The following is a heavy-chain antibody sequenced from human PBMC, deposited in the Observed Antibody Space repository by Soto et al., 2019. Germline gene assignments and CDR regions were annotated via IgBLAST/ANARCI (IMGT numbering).Heavy chain of an antibody. V-gene: IGHV3-74*01. Sequence: EVQLVESGGGLVQPGGSLRLSCAASGFTFSSTWRHWVRQAPGKGLVWVPRINGDGGDTNYAYSVKGRFTISRDNARNTLFLQMNSLRAEDTAVYYCARSMYSNSKADYWGQGNLVTVSA. CDR1: GFTFSSTW. CDR3: ARSMYSNSKADY. D-gene: IGHD6-6*01. J-gene: IGHJ4*02. CDR2: INGDGGDT.